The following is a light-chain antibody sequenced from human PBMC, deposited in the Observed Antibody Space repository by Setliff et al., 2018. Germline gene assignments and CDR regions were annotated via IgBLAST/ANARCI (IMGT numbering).Light chain of an antibody. Sequence: QSVLTQPVSVSGSPGQSITISCTGTRSDVGGYNYVSWYQQHPGKVPKLMIYEVSNRPSGVSNRFSGSKSGNTASLTISRLQTEDEADYYCTSYTISRTYVFGTGTKV. J-gene: IGLJ1*01. CDR1: RSDVGGYNY. CDR3: TSYTISRTYV. V-gene: IGLV2-14*01. CDR2: EVS.